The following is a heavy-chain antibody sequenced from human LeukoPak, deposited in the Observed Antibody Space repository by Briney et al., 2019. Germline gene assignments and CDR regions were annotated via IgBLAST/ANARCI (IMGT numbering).Heavy chain of an antibody. CDR1: DYTLTAYG. D-gene: IGHD5-12*01. CDR3: ARTYTGYGGRYFDD. J-gene: IGHJ4*02. Sequence: ASVKVPCKASDYTLTAYGVTWVRQAPGQGLERMGWISVASGNTNFAPKLQDRVTLTTDTSTNTAYMELRSLRSDDTAVYYCARTYTGYGGRYFDDWGQGTLVTVSS. CDR2: ISVASGNT. V-gene: IGHV1-18*01.